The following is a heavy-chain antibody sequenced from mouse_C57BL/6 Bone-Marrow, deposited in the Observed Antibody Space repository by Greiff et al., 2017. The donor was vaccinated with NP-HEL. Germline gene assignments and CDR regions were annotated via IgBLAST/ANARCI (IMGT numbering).Heavy chain of an antibody. CDR1: EYEFPSHD. CDR3: ARQGGIYDGYCVSIPFAY. J-gene: IGHJ3*01. CDR2: INSDGGST. Sequence: EVQRVESGGGLVQPGESLKLSCESNEYEFPSHDMSWVRKTPEKRLELVAAINSDGGSTYYPDTMERRFIISRDNTKKTLYLQMSSLTSEDTALYYCARQGGIYDGYCVSIPFAYWGQGTLVTVSA. D-gene: IGHD2-3*01. V-gene: IGHV5-2*01.